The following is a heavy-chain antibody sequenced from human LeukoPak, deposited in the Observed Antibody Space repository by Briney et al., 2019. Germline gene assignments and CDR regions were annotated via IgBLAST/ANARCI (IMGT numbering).Heavy chain of an antibody. J-gene: IGHJ4*02. CDR1: GFTFSSYG. CDR2: ISGSGGNT. D-gene: IGHD6-6*01. Sequence: PGGSLRLSCAASGFTFSSYGMSWVRQAPGKGLEWVSAISGSGGNTYYADSVKGRFTVSRDNSKNTLYLQMNSLRAEDTAVYYCANSSSWVLDDWGQGTLVTVSS. CDR3: ANSSSWVLDD. V-gene: IGHV3-23*01.